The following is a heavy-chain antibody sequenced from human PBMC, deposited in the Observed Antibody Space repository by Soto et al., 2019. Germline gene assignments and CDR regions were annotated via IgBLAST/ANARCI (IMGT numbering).Heavy chain of an antibody. D-gene: IGHD2-2*01. J-gene: IGHJ6*03. CDR2: IWYDGSNK. CDR1: GFTFSSYG. CDR3: ARDGWEGPAAMLDYYYYMDV. Sequence: QVQLVESGGGAVQPGRSLRLSCAASGFTFSSYGMHWVRQAPGKGLEWVAVIWYDGSNKYYADSVKGRFTISRDNSKNTLYLEMNSLRAEDTGVYYWARDGWEGPAAMLDYYYYMDVCGKGTTVTVSS. V-gene: IGHV3-33*01.